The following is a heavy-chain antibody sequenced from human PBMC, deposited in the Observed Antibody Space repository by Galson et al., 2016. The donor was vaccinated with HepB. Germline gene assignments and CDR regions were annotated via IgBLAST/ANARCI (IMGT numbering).Heavy chain of an antibody. V-gene: IGHV3-23*01. D-gene: IGHD3-10*01. J-gene: IGHJ4*02. CDR3: AKDEFRGVSGSHQGPYFGLNV. Sequence: SLRLSCAASGVAFTSYAMTWVRQVPGKGLEWVSSISGSGGDTSYVDSVKGRFSISRDNSKNTLYLQMNNVRAEDTAVYYCAKDEFRGVSGSHQGPYFGLNVRGQGTLVTVSS. CDR2: ISGSGGDT. CDR1: GVAFTSYA.